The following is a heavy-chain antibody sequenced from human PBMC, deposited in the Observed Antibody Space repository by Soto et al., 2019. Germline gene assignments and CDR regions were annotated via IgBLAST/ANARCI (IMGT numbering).Heavy chain of an antibody. D-gene: IGHD4-17*01. V-gene: IGHV2-5*02. CDR1: GFSLSTSEVG. CDR2: IYWDDDQ. J-gene: IGHJ4*02. Sequence: QITLKESGPTLVKPTQTLTLTCTFSGFSLSTSEVGVGWIRQPPGKAPEWLALIYWDDDQRYRPSLKTRLTITKDTSKNQVILIMTDMDPVDTATYYCAHSLMTTVTTNVPGVFDYWGQGTLVTVSS. CDR3: AHSLMTTVTTNVPGVFDY.